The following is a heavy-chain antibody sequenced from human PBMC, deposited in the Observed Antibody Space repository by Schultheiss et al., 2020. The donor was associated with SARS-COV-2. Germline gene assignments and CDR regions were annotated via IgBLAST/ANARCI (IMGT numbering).Heavy chain of an antibody. CDR3: AKDLQAESGFVYFDY. CDR1: GFTFDDYG. CDR2: IKQDGSEK. V-gene: IGHV3-7*03. Sequence: GGSLRLSCAASGFTFDDYGMSWVRQAPGKGLEWVANIKQDGSEKYYVDSVKGRFTISRDNSKNTLYLQMNSLRAEDTAVYYCAKDLQAESGFVYFDYWGQGTLVTVSS. J-gene: IGHJ4*02. D-gene: IGHD3-10*01.